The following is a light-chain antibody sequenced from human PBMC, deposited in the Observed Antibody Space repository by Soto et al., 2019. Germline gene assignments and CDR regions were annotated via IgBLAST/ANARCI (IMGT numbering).Light chain of an antibody. CDR1: QSLIHSAGNTH. Sequence: DVVMTQSPLSLPVTLGQPASISCRSSQSLIHSAGNTHLNLFQQRPGQSPRRLIYEVSDRDAGVPYRFSGSGSGTDFTLKISRVEAEDVGVYYCMQGTHWPWTFGQGTDVEIK. J-gene: IGKJ1*01. CDR2: EVS. V-gene: IGKV2-30*02. CDR3: MQGTHWPWT.